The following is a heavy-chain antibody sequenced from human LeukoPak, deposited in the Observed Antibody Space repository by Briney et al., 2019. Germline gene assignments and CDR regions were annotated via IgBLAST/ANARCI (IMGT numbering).Heavy chain of an antibody. V-gene: IGHV5-51*01. Sequence: GESLKISCKGSGYSFTSYWIGWVRQMPGKGLEWMGIIYPGDPDTRYSPSFQGQVTISADKSISTAYLQWSSLKASDTAMYYCARRYTYSSGWPSDFDYWGQGTLVTVSS. CDR1: GYSFTSYW. J-gene: IGHJ4*02. CDR3: ARRYTYSSGWPSDFDY. CDR2: IYPGDPDT. D-gene: IGHD6-19*01.